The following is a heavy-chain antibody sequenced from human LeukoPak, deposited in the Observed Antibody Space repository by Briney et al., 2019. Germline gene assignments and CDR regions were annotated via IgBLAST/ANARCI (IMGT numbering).Heavy chain of an antibody. D-gene: IGHD3-3*01. CDR2: IRQDGSDK. CDR1: GFTFSSYW. Sequence: GGSLRLSCAASGFTFSSYWMSWVRQAPGKGLEWVANIRQDGSDKYYVDSVKGRFTISRDNAKNSLYLQMNRLRVEDTAVYYCGRGEGFLVDYWGQGTLVTVSS. V-gene: IGHV3-7*01. J-gene: IGHJ4*02. CDR3: GRGEGFLVDY.